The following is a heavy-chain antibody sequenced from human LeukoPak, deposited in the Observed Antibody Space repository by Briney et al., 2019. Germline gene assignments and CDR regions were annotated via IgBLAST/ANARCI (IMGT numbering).Heavy chain of an antibody. J-gene: IGHJ6*03. CDR2: INAGNGNT. CDR1: GYTFTSYA. V-gene: IGHV1-3*01. CDR3: ATRQFLYYMDV. Sequence: ASVKVSCKASGYTFTSYAMHWVRQAPGQRLEWMGWINAGNGNTKYSQKFQGRVTMTEDTSTDTAYMELSSLRSEDTAVYYCATRQFLYYMDVWGKGTTVTVSS. D-gene: IGHD5-24*01.